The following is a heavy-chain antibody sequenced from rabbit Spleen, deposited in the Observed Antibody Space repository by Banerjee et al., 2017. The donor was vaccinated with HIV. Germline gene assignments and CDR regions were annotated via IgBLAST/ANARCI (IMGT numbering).Heavy chain of an antibody. V-gene: IGHV1S45*01. CDR1: GFSFTSDYW. D-gene: IGHD4-1*01. CDR2: IDAGSSGTT. J-gene: IGHJ4*01. Sequence: QEQLVEYGGDLVQPGASLTLSCKASGFSFTSDYWMCWVRQAPGKGLEWIGCIDAGSSGTTYYASWAKGRFTISKTSSTTVTLQMTSLTAADTATYFCARDGYSRGWGIILYYFNLWGPGTLVTVS. CDR3: ARDGYSRGWGIILYYFNL.